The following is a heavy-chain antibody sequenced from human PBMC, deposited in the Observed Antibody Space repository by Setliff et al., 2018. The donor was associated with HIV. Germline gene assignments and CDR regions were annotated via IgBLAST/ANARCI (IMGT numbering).Heavy chain of an antibody. CDR2: INPNSGGT. J-gene: IGHJ3*02. V-gene: IGHV1-2*06. Sequence: ASVKVSCKASGYTFTAYYMHWVRQAPGQGLEWMGRINPNSGGTNYAQKFQGRVTMTRDTSISTAYMELSRLRSDDTAVYYCASKVHCTNGVCLGAFDIWGQGTMVTVTS. CDR1: GYTFTAYY. D-gene: IGHD2-8*01. CDR3: ASKVHCTNGVCLGAFDI.